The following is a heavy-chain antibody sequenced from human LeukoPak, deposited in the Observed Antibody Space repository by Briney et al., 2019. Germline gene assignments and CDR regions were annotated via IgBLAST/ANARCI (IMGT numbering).Heavy chain of an antibody. CDR1: GYTFTGYY. D-gene: IGHD2-2*01. J-gene: IGHJ5*02. CDR2: INPNSGGT. Sequence: GASVKVSCKASGYTFTGYYMHWVRQAPGQGLEWMGWINPNSGGTNYAQKFQGRVTMTRDTSISTAYMELSRLRSDDTAVYYCASGGSIVVVPAATLDPWGQGTLVTDSS. CDR3: ASGGSIVVVPAATLDP. V-gene: IGHV1-2*02.